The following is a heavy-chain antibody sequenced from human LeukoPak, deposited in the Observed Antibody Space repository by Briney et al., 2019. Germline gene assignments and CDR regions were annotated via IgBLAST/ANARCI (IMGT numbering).Heavy chain of an antibody. CDR3: AKSRGYLYYFDY. J-gene: IGHJ4*02. V-gene: IGHV1-18*01. CDR1: GYTFTNYG. D-gene: IGHD5-18*01. Sequence: ASVKVSCKASGYTFTNYGISWVRQAPGQGLEWMGWISAYNSNTNCAQKLQGRVTMTTDTSTSTAYMELRSLRSDDTAVYYCAKSRGYLYYFDYWGQGTLVTVSS. CDR2: ISAYNSNT.